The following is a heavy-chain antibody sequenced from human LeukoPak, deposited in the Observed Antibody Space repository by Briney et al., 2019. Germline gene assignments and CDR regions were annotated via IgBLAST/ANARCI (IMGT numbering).Heavy chain of an antibody. J-gene: IGHJ4*02. CDR2: ISSSSSYI. CDR1: GFTFSSYS. D-gene: IGHD4-23*01. Sequence: GGSLRLSCAASGFTFSSYSMNWVRQAPGKGLEWVSSISSSSSYIYYADSVKGRFTISRDNAKNSLYLQMNSLRAEDTAVYYCAREEGDYGGNPAFDYWGQGTLVTVSS. V-gene: IGHV3-21*01. CDR3: AREEGDYGGNPAFDY.